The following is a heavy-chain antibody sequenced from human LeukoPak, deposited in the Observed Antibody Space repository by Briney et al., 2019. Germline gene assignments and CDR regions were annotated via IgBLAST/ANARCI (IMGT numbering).Heavy chain of an antibody. CDR1: GGSISSGGYY. Sequence: SETLSLTCTVSGGSISSGGYYWSWIRQPPGKGLEWIGCIYHSGSTYYNPSLKSRVTISVDRSKNQFSLKLSSVTAADTAVYYCARDRRGFLEWFPFDYWGQGTLVTVSS. CDR3: ARDRRGFLEWFPFDY. D-gene: IGHD3-3*01. J-gene: IGHJ4*02. V-gene: IGHV4-30-2*01. CDR2: IYHSGST.